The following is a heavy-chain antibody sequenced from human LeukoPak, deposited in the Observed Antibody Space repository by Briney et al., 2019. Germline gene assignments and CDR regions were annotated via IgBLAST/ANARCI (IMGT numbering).Heavy chain of an antibody. CDR3: ARGSSFWSGLDY. Sequence: SVKVSCKASGYTFTSYAISWVRQAPGQGLEWMGRIIPTLGIANYAQKFQGRVTITADKSTSTAYMELSSLRSEDTAVYYCARGSSFWSGLDYWGQGTLVTVSS. V-gene: IGHV1-69*04. J-gene: IGHJ4*02. D-gene: IGHD3-3*01. CDR2: IIPTLGIA. CDR1: GYTFTSYA.